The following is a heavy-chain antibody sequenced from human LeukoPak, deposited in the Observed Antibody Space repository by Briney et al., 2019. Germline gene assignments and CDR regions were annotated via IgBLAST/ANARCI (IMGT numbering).Heavy chain of an antibody. D-gene: IGHD3-10*01. CDR3: ARHTGSGSYYNRFINWFDP. CDR2: ISAYNANT. V-gene: IGHV1-18*01. CDR1: GYTFTSYG. J-gene: IGHJ5*02. Sequence: GASVKVSCKASGYTFTSYGTSWVRQAPGQGLEWMGWISAYNANTNYAQKLQGRVTMTTDTSTSTAYMELRSLRSDDTAVYYCARHTGSGSYYNRFINWFDPWGQGTLVTVSS.